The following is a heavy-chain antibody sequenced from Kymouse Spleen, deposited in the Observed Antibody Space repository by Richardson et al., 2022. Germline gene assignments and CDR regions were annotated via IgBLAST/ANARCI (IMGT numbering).Heavy chain of an antibody. CDR1: GGSISSSSYY. Sequence: QLQLQESGPGLVKPSETLSLTCTVSGGSISSSSYYWGWIRQPPGKGLEWIGSIYYSGSTYYNPSLKSRVTISVDTSKNQFSLKLSSVTAADTAVYYCAKENKDSSGWYNWFDPWGQGTLVTVSS. CDR2: IYYSGST. D-gene: IGHD6-19*01. V-gene: IGHV4-39*01. CDR3: AKENKDSSGWYNWFDP. J-gene: IGHJ5*02.